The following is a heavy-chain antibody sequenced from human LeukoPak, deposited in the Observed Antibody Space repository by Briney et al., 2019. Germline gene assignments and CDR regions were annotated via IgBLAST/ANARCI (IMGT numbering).Heavy chain of an antibody. CDR1: GFTFSGSA. CDR2: IRSKANSYAT. D-gene: IGHD2-8*01. Sequence: GGSLRLSCAASGFTFSGSAMHWVRQASGKGLEWVGRIRSKANSYATAYAASVTGRFTISRDDSKNTAYLQMHSLETEDTAVYYCASPYCSDGVCYPGYWGQGALVTVSS. V-gene: IGHV3-73*01. CDR3: ASPYCSDGVCYPGY. J-gene: IGHJ4*02.